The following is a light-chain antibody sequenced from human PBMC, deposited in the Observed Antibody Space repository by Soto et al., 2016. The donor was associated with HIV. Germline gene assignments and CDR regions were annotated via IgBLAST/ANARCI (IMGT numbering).Light chain of an antibody. CDR3: QVWDSSTNHVV. CDR1: NIGSKS. CDR2: DDS. V-gene: IGLV3-21*02. J-gene: IGLJ2*01. Sequence: SYELTQSPSVSVAPGETARIACGGNNIGSKSVHWYQQKPGQAPVLVVYDDSDRPSGIPERFSGSNSGNSATLTISRVEAGDEADYFCQVWDSSTNHVVFGGGTKLTVL.